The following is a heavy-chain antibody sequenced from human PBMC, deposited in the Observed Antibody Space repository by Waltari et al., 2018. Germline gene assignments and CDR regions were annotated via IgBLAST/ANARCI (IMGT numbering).Heavy chain of an antibody. Sequence: QVQLVQSGAEVKKPGASVKVSCKASGYTFTRYDINWVRQATGQGLEWMGGVDPKVGSAGYGRRSQGSVTITRSASRSTSYMWLGSRRSGETAGYDCERALPRGRGGPPRYYFDYWGQGTLVTVSS. CDR2: VDPKVGSA. CDR1: GYTFTRYD. D-gene: IGHD3-10*01. CDR3: ERALPRGRGGPPRYYFDY. J-gene: IGHJ4*02. V-gene: IGHV1-8*03.